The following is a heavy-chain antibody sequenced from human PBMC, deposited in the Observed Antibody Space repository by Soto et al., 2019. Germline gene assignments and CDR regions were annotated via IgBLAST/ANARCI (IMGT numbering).Heavy chain of an antibody. Sequence: QVQLVQSGAEVKKPGSSVNVSCKTSGGTFGNSAVTWVRQAPGQGLEWLGGIVPMFGTANYAQKFQGRVTITAADSTITAYTELSSLTTDDTAVDYCARDGDPQSAFWSGPLGGGRFDPWGQGPLVTVSS. D-gene: IGHD3-3*01. CDR3: ARDGDPQSAFWSGPLGGGRFDP. CDR1: GGTFGNSA. V-gene: IGHV1-69*12. CDR2: IVPMFGTA. J-gene: IGHJ5*02.